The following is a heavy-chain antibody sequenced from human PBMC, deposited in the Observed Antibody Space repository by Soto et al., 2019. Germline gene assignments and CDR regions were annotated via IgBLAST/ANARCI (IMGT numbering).Heavy chain of an antibody. J-gene: IGHJ2*01. Sequence: QVTLKESGPVLVKPTETLTLTCTVSGFSLSNARMGVSWIRQPPGKALEWLAHIFSNDEKAYSTYLKSRLTISKDTSKSQVVLTMTNRDTVDTATYSCARTLYYLDSSGWNWYFDHWGGGTLVTVSS. CDR3: ARTLYYLDSSGWNWYFDH. D-gene: IGHD3-22*01. CDR2: IFSNDEK. CDR1: GFSLSNARMG. V-gene: IGHV2-26*01.